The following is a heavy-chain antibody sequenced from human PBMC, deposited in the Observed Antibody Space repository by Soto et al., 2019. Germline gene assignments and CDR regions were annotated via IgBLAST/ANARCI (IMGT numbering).Heavy chain of an antibody. J-gene: IGHJ4*02. CDR2: ISSDGSNK. V-gene: IGHV3-30*18. Sequence: QVQLEESGGGVVQPGRSLRLSCAASGFTFSNYGMHWVRQAPGKGLEWVAVISSDGSNKYYADSVKGRFTISRDNSKNTLYLQMNSLRAEDTAVYYCAKDLRQQWLVNLDYWDQGTLVTVSS. D-gene: IGHD6-19*01. CDR1: GFTFSNYG. CDR3: AKDLRQQWLVNLDY.